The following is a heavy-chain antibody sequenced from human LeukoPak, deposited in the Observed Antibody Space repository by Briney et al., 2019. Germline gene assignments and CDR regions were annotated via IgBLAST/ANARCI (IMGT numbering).Heavy chain of an antibody. V-gene: IGHV3-48*03. CDR3: ARQVATILA. J-gene: IGHJ5*02. CDR2: ISSSGSTI. D-gene: IGHD5-12*01. Sequence: EGSLRLSCAASGFTFSSYEMNWGRQAPGKGLEWVSYISSSGSTIYYADSVKGRFTISRDNAKNSLYLQMNSLRAEDTAVYYCARQVATILAWGQGTLVTVSS. CDR1: GFTFSSYE.